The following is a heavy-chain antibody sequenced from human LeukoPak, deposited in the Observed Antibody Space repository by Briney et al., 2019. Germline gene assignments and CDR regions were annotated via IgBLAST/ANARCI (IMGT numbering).Heavy chain of an antibody. Sequence: GGSLRLSCAATGFPFRSYWMHWVRQAPGKGLVWVSRINFDGSSTSYADSVKGRFTISRDNAKNTLFLQMNSLRAEDTAVYYCARDPENKDAFDIWGQGTMVTVSS. CDR3: ARDPENKDAFDI. CDR1: GFPFRSYW. V-gene: IGHV3-74*01. D-gene: IGHD1-14*01. J-gene: IGHJ3*02. CDR2: INFDGSST.